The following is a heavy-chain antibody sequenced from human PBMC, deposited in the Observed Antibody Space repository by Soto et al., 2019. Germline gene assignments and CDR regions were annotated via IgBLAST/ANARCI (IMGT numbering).Heavy chain of an antibody. J-gene: IGHJ4*02. D-gene: IGHD1-7*01. CDR2: INPNSGGT. Sequence: ASVKVSCKASGYTFTGYYMHWVRQAPGQGLEWMGWINPNSGGTNYAQKFQGWVTMTRDTSISTAYMELSRLRSDDTAVYYCARDGITGTTRGGYYFDYWGQGTLVTVSS. CDR1: GYTFTGYY. V-gene: IGHV1-2*04. CDR3: ARDGITGTTRGGYYFDY.